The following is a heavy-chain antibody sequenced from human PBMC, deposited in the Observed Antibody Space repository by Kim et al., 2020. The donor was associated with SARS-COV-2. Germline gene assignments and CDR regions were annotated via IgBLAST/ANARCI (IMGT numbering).Heavy chain of an antibody. CDR3: ARDTYFGRFDI. V-gene: IGHV3-7*01. J-gene: IGHJ3*02. Sequence: YVDSVKRRFPMTRDNSRNAVYLQMNSLRVEDPAVYHCARDTYFGRFDIWGQGTMVTVSS. D-gene: IGHD2-8*01.